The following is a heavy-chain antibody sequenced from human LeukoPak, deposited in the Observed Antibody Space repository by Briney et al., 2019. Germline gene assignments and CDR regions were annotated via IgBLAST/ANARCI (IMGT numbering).Heavy chain of an antibody. CDR1: GYTFTSYG. CDR2: ISAYNGNT. V-gene: IGHV1-18*01. CDR3: ARALLRYFDHSPRDSYYYGMDV. D-gene: IGHD3-9*01. J-gene: IGHJ6*02. Sequence: ASVKVSCKASGYTFTSYGISWVRQAPGQGLEWMGWISAYNGNTNYAQKLQGRVTMTTDTSTSTAYMELRRLRSDDTAVYYCARALLRYFDHSPRDSYYYGMDVWGQGTTVTVSS.